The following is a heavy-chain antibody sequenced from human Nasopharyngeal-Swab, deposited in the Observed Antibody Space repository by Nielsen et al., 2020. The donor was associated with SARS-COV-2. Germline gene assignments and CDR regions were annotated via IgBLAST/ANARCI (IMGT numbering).Heavy chain of an antibody. Sequence: GSLRLSCAVSGGSISSSNWWSWVRQPPGKGLEWIGEIYHSGSTNYNPSLKSRVTISGDKSKNQFSLKLSSGTAADTAVDYCARGADTAMGDYWGQGTLVTVSS. D-gene: IGHD5-18*01. CDR2: IYHSGST. V-gene: IGHV4-4*02. J-gene: IGHJ4*02. CDR3: ARGADTAMGDY. CDR1: GGSISSSNW.